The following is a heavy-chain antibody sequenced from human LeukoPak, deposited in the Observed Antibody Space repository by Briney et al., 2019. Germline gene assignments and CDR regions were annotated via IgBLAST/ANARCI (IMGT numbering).Heavy chain of an antibody. D-gene: IGHD3-10*01. CDR3: AKQDYYGSGSYNDD. CDR2: VRGGGATT. J-gene: IGHJ4*02. Sequence: GGSLRLSCAASGFTFSNYAVSWIRQAPGKGLEWVSAVRGGGATTYYADSVKGRFTISRDNSKNTLYLQMNSLRSEDTAVYYCAKQDYYGSGSYNDDWGQGTLVTVSS. V-gene: IGHV3-23*01. CDR1: GFTFSNYA.